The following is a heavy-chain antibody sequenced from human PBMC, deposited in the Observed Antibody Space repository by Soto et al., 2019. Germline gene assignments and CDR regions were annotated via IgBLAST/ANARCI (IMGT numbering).Heavy chain of an antibody. J-gene: IGHJ4*02. V-gene: IGHV1-69*02. CDR1: GGTFSSYT. CDR3: ARSIRALGESDY. D-gene: IGHD3-10*01. Sequence: ASVKVSCKASGGTFSSYTISWVRQAPGQGLEWMGRIIPILGIANYAQKFQGRVTITADKSTSTAYMELSSLRSEDTAVYYCARSIRALGESDYWGQGTLVTVSS. CDR2: IIPILGIA.